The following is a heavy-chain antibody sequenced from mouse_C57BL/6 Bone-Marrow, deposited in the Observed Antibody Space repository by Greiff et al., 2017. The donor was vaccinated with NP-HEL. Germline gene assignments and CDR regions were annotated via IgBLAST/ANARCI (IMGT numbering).Heavy chain of an antibody. D-gene: IGHD2-3*01. V-gene: IGHV5-16*01. J-gene: IGHJ2*01. Sequence: EVKLVESEGGLVQPGSSMKLSCTASGFTFSDYYMAWVRQVPEKGLEWVANINYDGSSTYYLDSLKSRFIISRDNAKNILYLQMSSLKSEDTATYYCARGNGYLRGIDYWGQGTTLTVSS. CDR3: ARGNGYLRGIDY. CDR2: INYDGSST. CDR1: GFTFSDYY.